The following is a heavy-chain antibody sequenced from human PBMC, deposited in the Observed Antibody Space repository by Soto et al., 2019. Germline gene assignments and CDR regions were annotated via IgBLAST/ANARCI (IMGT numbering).Heavy chain of an antibody. D-gene: IGHD3-10*01. Sequence: GASVKVSCKASGGTFSSYAISWVRQAPGQGLEWMGGIIPIFGTANYAQKFQGRVTITADESTSTAYMELSSLRSEDTAVYYCARDYGSGSLGAFDIWGQGTMVTVSS. J-gene: IGHJ3*02. CDR2: IIPIFGTA. CDR3: ARDYGSGSLGAFDI. V-gene: IGHV1-69*13. CDR1: GGTFSSYA.